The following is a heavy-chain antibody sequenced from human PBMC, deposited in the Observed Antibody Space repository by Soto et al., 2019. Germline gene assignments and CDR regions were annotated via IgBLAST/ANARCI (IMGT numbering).Heavy chain of an antibody. J-gene: IGHJ6*02. CDR1: GGTFSSDA. CDR2: IIPNFGTT. D-gene: IGHD5-18*01. Sequence: QVQLVQSGAEVKKPGSSVKVSCKASGGTFSSDAFDWVRQAPGQGLEWMGGIIPNFGTTNFAQKFQGRATITADEATTTSYMELRSLTSEDTAVYYCARDPGDTSMLTGYYGMDVWGQGTTVTVS. CDR3: ARDPGDTSMLTGYYGMDV. V-gene: IGHV1-69*01.